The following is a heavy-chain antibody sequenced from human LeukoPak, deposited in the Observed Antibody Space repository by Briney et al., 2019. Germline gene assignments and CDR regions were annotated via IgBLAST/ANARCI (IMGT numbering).Heavy chain of an antibody. CDR3: ARLQGRPAAGTWPYNWFDP. CDR2: IYYSGST. Sequence: PSETLSLTCTVSGGSISSYYWSWIRQPPGKGLEWIGYIYYSGSTNYNPSLKSRVTISVDTSKNQFSLKLSSVTAADTAVYYCARLQGRPAAGTWPYNWFDPWGQGTLVTVSS. V-gene: IGHV4-59*08. CDR1: GGSISSYY. D-gene: IGHD6-13*01. J-gene: IGHJ5*02.